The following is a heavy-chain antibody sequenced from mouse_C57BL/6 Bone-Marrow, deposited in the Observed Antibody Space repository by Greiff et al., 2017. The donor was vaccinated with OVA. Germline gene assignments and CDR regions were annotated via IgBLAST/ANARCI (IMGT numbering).Heavy chain of an antibody. J-gene: IGHJ2*01. CDR2: IYPGDGDT. V-gene: IGHV1-82*01. CDR3: ARCHYYVYDEGAY. Sequence: QVQLKESGPELVKPGASVKISCKASGYAFSSSWMNWVKQRPGKGLEWIGRIYPGDGDTNYNGKFKGKATLTADKSSSTAYIQLSSLTSEDSSVYFCARCHYYVYDEGAYWGQGTTLTVSS. CDR1: GYAFSSSW. D-gene: IGHD2-2*01.